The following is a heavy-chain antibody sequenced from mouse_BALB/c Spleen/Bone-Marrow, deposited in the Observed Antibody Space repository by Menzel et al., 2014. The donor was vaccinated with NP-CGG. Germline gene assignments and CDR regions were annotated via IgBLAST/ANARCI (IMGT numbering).Heavy chain of an antibody. Sequence: EVQLQESGGGLVPPGGSLKLSCAASGFDFSRYWMSWVRQAPGKGLEWIGEINPDSSTINYTPSLKDKFIISRDNAKNTLYLQISKVRSEDTALYYCARLGYYGGFAYWGQGTLVTVSA. CDR3: ARLGYYGGFAY. CDR2: INPDSSTI. CDR1: GFDFSRYW. V-gene: IGHV4-1*02. J-gene: IGHJ3*01. D-gene: IGHD2-3*01.